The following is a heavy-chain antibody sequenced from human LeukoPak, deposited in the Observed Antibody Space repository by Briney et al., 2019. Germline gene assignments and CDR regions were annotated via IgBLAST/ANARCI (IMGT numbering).Heavy chain of an antibody. CDR3: ARDLWGQPHKYCSSTSCYSAY. CDR1: GYSFPGYY. Sequence: GASVKVSCKASGYSFPGYYLHWVRQAPGQGLEWMGWISPHSGGTNYAQKFQGRVTMTRDTSISTAYMELSRLRSDDTAVYYCARDLWGQPHKYCSSTSCYSAYWGQGTLVTVSS. CDR2: ISPHSGGT. J-gene: IGHJ4*02. D-gene: IGHD2-2*01. V-gene: IGHV1-2*02.